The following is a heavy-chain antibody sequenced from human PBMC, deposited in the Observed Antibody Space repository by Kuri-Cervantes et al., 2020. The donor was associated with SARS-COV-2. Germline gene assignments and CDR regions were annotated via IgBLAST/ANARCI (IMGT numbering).Heavy chain of an antibody. CDR1: GFTFSTYA. CDR2: ISGSGGST. D-gene: IGHD2/OR15-2a*01. CDR3: AKDSRVYYFDY. V-gene: IGHV3-23*01. J-gene: IGHJ4*02. Sequence: GGSLRLSCAASGFTFSTYAMTWVRQAPGKGLEWVSAISGSGGSTYYADSVQGRFTISRDNSKNTLYLQMNSLRAEDTAVYYCAKDSRVYYFDYWGQGTLVTVSS.